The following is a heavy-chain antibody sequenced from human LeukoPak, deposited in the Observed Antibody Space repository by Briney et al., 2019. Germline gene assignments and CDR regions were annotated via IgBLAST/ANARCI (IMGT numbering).Heavy chain of an antibody. D-gene: IGHD2-2*02. J-gene: IGHJ6*03. V-gene: IGHV3-30*02. CDR2: IRYDGSNK. CDR1: GFTFSSYG. CDR3: AKDGVYCSSTSCYTYYYYYYMDV. Sequence: GSLRLSCAASGFTFSSYGMHWVRQAPGKGPEWVAFIRYDGSNKYYADSVKGRFTISRDNSKNTLYLQMNSLRAEDTAVYYCAKDGVYCSSTSCYTYYYYYYMDVWGKGTTVTVSS.